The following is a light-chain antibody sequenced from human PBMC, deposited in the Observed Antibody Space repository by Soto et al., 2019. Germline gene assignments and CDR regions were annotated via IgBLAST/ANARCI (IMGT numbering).Light chain of an antibody. Sequence: QSVLTQPASVSGSPGQSITISCTGTSSDVGDYNYVSWYQQHPGKAPKLMIYDVSKRPSGVSNRFSGSKSGSTASLTISGLQAEDEADYYCSSYTSSTTRVFGTGTKLTVL. CDR1: SSDVGDYNY. CDR2: DVS. CDR3: SSYTSSTTRV. J-gene: IGLJ1*01. V-gene: IGLV2-14*01.